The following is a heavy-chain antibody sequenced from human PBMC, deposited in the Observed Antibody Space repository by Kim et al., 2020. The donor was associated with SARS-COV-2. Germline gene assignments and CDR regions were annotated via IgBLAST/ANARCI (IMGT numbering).Heavy chain of an antibody. CDR2: INAGNGNT. V-gene: IGHV1-3*01. Sequence: ASVKVSCKASGYTFTSYAMHWVRQAPGQRLEWMGWINAGNGNTKYSQKFQGRVTITRDTSASTAYMELSSLRSEDTAVYYCARDSASNNWNYVGYYGMDVWGQGTTVTVSS. CDR3: ARDSASNNWNYVGYYGMDV. CDR1: GYTFTSYA. D-gene: IGHD1-7*01. J-gene: IGHJ6*02.